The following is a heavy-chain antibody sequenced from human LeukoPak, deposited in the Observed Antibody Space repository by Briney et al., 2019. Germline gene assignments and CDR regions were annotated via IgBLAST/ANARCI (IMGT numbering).Heavy chain of an antibody. CDR3: ARVWQDYSGVDY. D-gene: IGHD2-21*01. CDR1: GFTFSGSA. J-gene: IGHJ4*02. CDR2: ISTTGTTI. Sequence: GGSLRLSCAASGFTFSGSAMHWVRQAPGKGLEWISYISTTGTTIHYADSVKGRFAISRDNAKSSLYLQMNSLRDEDTAVYYCARVWQDYSGVDYWGQGTLVTVSS. V-gene: IGHV3-48*02.